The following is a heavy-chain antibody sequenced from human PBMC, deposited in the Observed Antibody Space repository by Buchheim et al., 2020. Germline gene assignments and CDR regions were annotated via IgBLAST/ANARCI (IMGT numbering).Heavy chain of an antibody. D-gene: IGHD6-13*01. V-gene: IGHV4-31*03. CDR3: AGRSTSGNFDY. CDR2: LYYSGNT. J-gene: IGHJ4*02. Sequence: QVQLQESGPGLVKPSQTLSLTCTVSGDSISSGDYCCTWVRQHPGKGLEWIGYLYYSGNTYYNPSLKSRVTISVDTSKNQFSLKLSSVTAADTAVYYCAGRSTSGNFDYWGQGTL. CDR1: GDSISSGDYC.